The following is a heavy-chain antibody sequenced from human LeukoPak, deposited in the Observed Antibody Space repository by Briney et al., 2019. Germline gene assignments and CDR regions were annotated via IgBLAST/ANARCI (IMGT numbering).Heavy chain of an antibody. V-gene: IGHV3-48*02. D-gene: IGHD2-15*01. Sequence: GGSLRLSCAASGFTFSSYSMNWVRQAPGKGLEWVSYISTSSSAIYYADSVKGRFTISRDNAKTSLYLQMNSLRDVDTAVYYCARDRVVVVVAAIRYYYYGMDVWGQGTTVTVSS. CDR3: ARDRVVVVVAAIRYYYYGMDV. J-gene: IGHJ6*02. CDR2: ISTSSSAI. CDR1: GFTFSSYS.